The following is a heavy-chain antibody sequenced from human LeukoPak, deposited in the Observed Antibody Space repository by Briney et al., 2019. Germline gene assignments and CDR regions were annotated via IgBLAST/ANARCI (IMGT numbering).Heavy chain of an antibody. CDR2: IYYSGST. Sequence: SETLSLTCTVSGGSISSYYWSWIRQPPGKGLEWIGYIYYSGSTNYNPSLKSRVTISVDTSKNQFSLKLSSVTAADTAVYYCARVDTAMVINYWGQGTLVTVSS. CDR3: ARVDTAMVINY. D-gene: IGHD5-18*01. J-gene: IGHJ4*02. CDR1: GGSISSYY. V-gene: IGHV4-59*01.